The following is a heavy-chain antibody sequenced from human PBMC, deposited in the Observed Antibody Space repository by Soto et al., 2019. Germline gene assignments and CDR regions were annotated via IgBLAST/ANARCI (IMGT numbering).Heavy chain of an antibody. Sequence: EVQLLESGGGLVQPGGSLRLSCAASGFTFSSYAMSWVRQAPGKGLEWVSAISGSGGSTYYADSVKGRFTISRDNSKNTLYLQMNTLRAEDTAVYYCAKDGNSQFRVLYYFDYWGQGTLVTVSS. CDR2: ISGSGGST. CDR1: GFTFSSYA. CDR3: AKDGNSQFRVLYYFDY. V-gene: IGHV3-23*01. J-gene: IGHJ4*02. D-gene: IGHD1-7*01.